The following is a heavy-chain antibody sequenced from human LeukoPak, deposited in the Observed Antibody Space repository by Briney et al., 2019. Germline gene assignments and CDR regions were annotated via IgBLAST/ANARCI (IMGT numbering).Heavy chain of an antibody. J-gene: IGHJ4*02. CDR1: GFTFSSYG. V-gene: IGHV3-30*02. D-gene: IGHD6-19*01. CDR2: IRYDGSNK. CDR3: AKEYFLEDSSGWHYFDY. Sequence: GGSLRLSCAASGFTFSSYGMHWVRQAPGKGLEWVAFIRYDGSNKYYADSVKGRFTISRDNSKNTLYLQMNSLRAEDTAVYYCAKEYFLEDSSGWHYFDYWGQGTLVTVSS.